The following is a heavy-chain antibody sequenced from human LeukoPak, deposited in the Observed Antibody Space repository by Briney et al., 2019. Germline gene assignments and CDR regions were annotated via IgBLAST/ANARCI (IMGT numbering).Heavy chain of an antibody. CDR3: ARTSQVLRYFEWLDSYYFDY. Sequence: SETLSLTCAVHGGCFSGYYWTSIRQPPAKGLELIRQINHSRSTNCNPSRKSRVTISVDTSKNQFSLKLGSVTAADTGVYYCARTSQVLRYFEWLDSYYFDYWGQGNLVTVSS. D-gene: IGHD3-9*01. V-gene: IGHV4-34*01. CDR2: INHSRST. CDR1: GGCFSGYY. J-gene: IGHJ4*02.